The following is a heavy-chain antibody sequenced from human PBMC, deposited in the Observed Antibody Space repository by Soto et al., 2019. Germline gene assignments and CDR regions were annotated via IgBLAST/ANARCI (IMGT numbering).Heavy chain of an antibody. CDR1: GFSFSGYA. D-gene: IGHD3-10*01. CDR3: ARKVSGSTGRPDLWYFDL. Sequence: EVQLSDSGGGLVQPGGSLRLSCAGSGFSFSGYALTWVRQAPGKGLEWVSAISGGGDATFYPDSVKGRFTISRDNSKNTLYLQMNTLRAEDTAVYYCARKVSGSTGRPDLWYFDLWGRGTLVTVSS. J-gene: IGHJ2*01. CDR2: ISGGGDAT. V-gene: IGHV3-23*01.